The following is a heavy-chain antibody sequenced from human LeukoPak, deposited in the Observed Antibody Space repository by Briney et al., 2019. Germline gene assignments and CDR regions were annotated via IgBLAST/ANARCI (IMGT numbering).Heavy chain of an antibody. CDR3: ARDGSGSGSYLSWFDP. CDR2: MNPNSGNT. D-gene: IGHD3-10*01. Sequence: ASVKVSCKASGYTFTSYDINWVRQATGQGLEWMGWMNPNSGNTGYAQKFQGRVTMTRNTSISTAYMELSSLRSEDTAVYYRARDGSGSGSYLSWFDPWGQGTLVTVSS. V-gene: IGHV1-8*01. CDR1: GYTFTSYD. J-gene: IGHJ5*02.